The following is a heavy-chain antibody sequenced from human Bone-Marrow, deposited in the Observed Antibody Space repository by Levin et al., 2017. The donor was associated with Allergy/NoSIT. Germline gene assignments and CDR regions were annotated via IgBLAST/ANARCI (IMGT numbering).Heavy chain of an antibody. J-gene: IGHJ2*01. CDR1: GDSISHDY. Sequence: MASETLSLTCTVSGDSISHDYWTWIRQPPGKGLEWIGYIYWIDMTIYNPSLQSRISISIDTSTNSFSLNLRSVTAADTAVYYCALFSSFYENVWGRGISVAVSS. CDR2: IYWIDMT. CDR3: ALFSSFYENV. D-gene: IGHD2/OR15-2a*01. V-gene: IGHV4-59*01.